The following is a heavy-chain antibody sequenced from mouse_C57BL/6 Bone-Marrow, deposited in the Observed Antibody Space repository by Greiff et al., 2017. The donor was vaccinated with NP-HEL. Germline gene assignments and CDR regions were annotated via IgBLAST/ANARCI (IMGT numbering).Heavy chain of an antibody. Sequence: QVQLQQPGAELVMPGASVKLSCKASGYTFTSYWMHWVKQRPGQGLEWIGEIDPSDSYTNYNQKFKGKSTLTVDKSSSTAYMQLSSLTSEDSAVYYCAREWPYVYFDYWGQGTTLTVSS. D-gene: IGHD1-3*01. J-gene: IGHJ2*01. CDR2: IDPSDSYT. CDR3: AREWPYVYFDY. CDR1: GYTFTSYW. V-gene: IGHV1-69*01.